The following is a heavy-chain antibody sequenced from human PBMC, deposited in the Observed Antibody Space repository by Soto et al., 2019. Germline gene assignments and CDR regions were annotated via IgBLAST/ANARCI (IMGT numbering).Heavy chain of an antibody. J-gene: IGHJ3*02. CDR1: GGSISSGDYY. CDR2: IYYSGST. D-gene: IGHD3-22*01. CDR3: ARVSGYYDSSGYDDAFDI. V-gene: IGHV4-30-4*01. Sequence: SETLSLTCTVSGGSISSGDYYWSWIRQPPGKGLEWIGYIYYSGSTYYNPSLKSRVTISVDTSKNQFSLKLSSVTAADTAVYYCARVSGYYDSSGYDDAFDIWGQGTMVTVSS.